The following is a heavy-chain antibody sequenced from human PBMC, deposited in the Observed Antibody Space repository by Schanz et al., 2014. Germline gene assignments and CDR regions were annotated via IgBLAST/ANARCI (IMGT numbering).Heavy chain of an antibody. Sequence: QLVESGGGLVKPGGSLRLSCAASRFTFSNYAMSWVRQAPGKGLEWVSAISGSGGSTYYADSVKGRFTISRDNSKNTLYLQMNSLRPEDTAVYYCAKEGSIYWDRSVDYWGQGTLVTVSS. CDR2: ISGSGGST. D-gene: IGHD1-26*01. CDR1: RFTFSNYA. V-gene: IGHV3-23*04. CDR3: AKEGSIYWDRSVDY. J-gene: IGHJ4*02.